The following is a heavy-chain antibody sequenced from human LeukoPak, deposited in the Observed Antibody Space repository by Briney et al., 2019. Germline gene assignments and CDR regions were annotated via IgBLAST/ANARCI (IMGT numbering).Heavy chain of an antibody. Sequence: GGSLRLSCAASGFTFSSYAMSWVRQAPGKGLEWVSGISGSGDNTYYADSVKGRFTISRDNSKNTLHLQMNSLRVEDTAIYYCAALGPPIDFWGQGTLVTVSS. CDR1: GFTFSSYA. CDR3: AALGPPIDF. V-gene: IGHV3-23*01. J-gene: IGHJ4*02. CDR2: ISGSGDNT. D-gene: IGHD7-27*01.